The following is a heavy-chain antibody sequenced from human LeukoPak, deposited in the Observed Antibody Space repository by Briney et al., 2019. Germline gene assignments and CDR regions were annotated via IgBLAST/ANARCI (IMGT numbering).Heavy chain of an antibody. CDR1: EFTVSSNY. V-gene: IGHV3-53*01. Sequence: GGSLRLSCAASEFTVSSNYMSWVRQAPGKGLEWVSVIYSGGSTYYADSVKGRFTISRDNSKNTLYLQMNSLRAEDTAVYYCARDQAYSYGYLYGMDVWGQGTTVTVSS. CDR3: ARDQAYSYGYLYGMDV. D-gene: IGHD5-18*01. CDR2: IYSGGST. J-gene: IGHJ6*02.